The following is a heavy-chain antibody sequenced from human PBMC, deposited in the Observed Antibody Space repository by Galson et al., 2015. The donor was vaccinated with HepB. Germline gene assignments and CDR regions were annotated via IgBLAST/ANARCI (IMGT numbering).Heavy chain of an antibody. Sequence: SLRLSCAASGFTFSSYSMNWVRQAPGKGLEWVAVISYDGSNKYYADSVKGRFTISRDNSKNTLYLQMNSLRAEDTAVYYCARNEVHLGHDSSGYYAPLRYWGQGTLVTVSS. J-gene: IGHJ4*02. D-gene: IGHD3-22*01. CDR3: ARNEVHLGHDSSGYYAPLRY. CDR2: ISYDGSNK. CDR1: GFTFSSYS. V-gene: IGHV3-30*03.